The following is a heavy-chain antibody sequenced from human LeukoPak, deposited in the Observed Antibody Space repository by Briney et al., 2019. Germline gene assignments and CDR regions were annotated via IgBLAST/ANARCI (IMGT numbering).Heavy chain of an antibody. CDR1: SGSISSYY. V-gene: IGHV4-59*01. CDR2: VYYSGSA. D-gene: IGHD2-15*01. J-gene: IGHJ4*02. Sequence: SETLSLTCTVSSGSISSYYWSWIRQPPGKGLEWIGYVYYSGSANYNPSLKSRVTISVDTSKNQFSLKLSSVTAADTAVYYCARTSGYCSGGSCYSQTALIDYWGQGTLVTVSS. CDR3: ARTSGYCSGGSCYSQTALIDY.